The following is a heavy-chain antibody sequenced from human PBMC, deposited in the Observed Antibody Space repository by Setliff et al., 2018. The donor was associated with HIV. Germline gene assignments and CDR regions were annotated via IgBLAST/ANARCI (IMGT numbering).Heavy chain of an antibody. CDR1: GGSFSNYY. CDR3: ARGIGPLPNWENFYYSMDV. D-gene: IGHD1-26*01. Sequence: SETLSLTCAVFGGSFSNYYWSWVRQPPGKGLEFIAEIDHEGTTNYNPSLKSRVTISADTSKNQISLKLNSVTAADTAVYYCARGIGPLPNWENFYYSMDVWGKGTTVTVSS. J-gene: IGHJ6*03. V-gene: IGHV4-34*01. CDR2: IDHEGTT.